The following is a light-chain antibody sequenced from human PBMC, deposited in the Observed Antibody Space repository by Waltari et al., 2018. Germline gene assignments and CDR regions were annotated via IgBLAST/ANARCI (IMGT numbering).Light chain of an antibody. V-gene: IGKV1-39*01. Sequence: DIQMTQAPSSLSASVGDRVTMTCRASQSITSHLNWFQQQPGKAPKLLLHTASSLQSGVPSRFSGSGSGTHFTLTITSLQPEDFATYFCQQSYITPYTFGQGTKLEIK. J-gene: IGKJ2*01. CDR3: QQSYITPYT. CDR2: TAS. CDR1: QSITSH.